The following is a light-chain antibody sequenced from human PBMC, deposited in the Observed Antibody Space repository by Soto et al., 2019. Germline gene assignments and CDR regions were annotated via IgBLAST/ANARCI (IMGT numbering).Light chain of an antibody. V-gene: IGKV3-15*01. CDR3: QQYNNWLTWT. J-gene: IGKJ1*01. CDR1: QSVSSN. Sequence: EIVMTQSPATLSVSPGERATLSCRASQSVSSNLAWYQQKPGQAPRLLIYGASTRATGIPARLSGSGSGTEFTLTISSLQSEDFAVYYCQQYNNWLTWTFGQGTKVVIK. CDR2: GAS.